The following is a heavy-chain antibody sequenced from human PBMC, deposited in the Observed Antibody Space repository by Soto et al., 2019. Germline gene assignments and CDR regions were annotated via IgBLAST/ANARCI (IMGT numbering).Heavy chain of an antibody. J-gene: IGHJ5*02. Sequence: QVQLVQSGAEVKKPGASVKVSCKASGYTFTSYGISWVRQAPGQGLEWMGWINAYNGNTNYAQKLQGRVTMTTDTSTSPAYMELRSLKADGPAVYYCARVLPPFDPWGQGTLVTVSS. V-gene: IGHV1-18*01. CDR1: GYTFTSYG. CDR3: ARVLPPFDP. CDR2: INAYNGNT.